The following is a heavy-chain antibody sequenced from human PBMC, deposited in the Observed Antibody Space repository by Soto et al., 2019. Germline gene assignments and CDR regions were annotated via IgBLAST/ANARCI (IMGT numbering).Heavy chain of an antibody. J-gene: IGHJ5*02. CDR2: IYYSGST. CDR3: ARGQFYYGSGLNYNWFDP. D-gene: IGHD3-10*01. V-gene: IGHV4-30-4*01. CDR1: GGSISSGDYY. Sequence: PSETLSLTCTVSGGSISSGDYYWSWIRQPPGKGLEWIGYIYYSGSTYYNPSLKSRVTISVDTSKNQFSLKLSSVTAADTAVYYCARGQFYYGSGLNYNWFDPWGQGTLVTGSS.